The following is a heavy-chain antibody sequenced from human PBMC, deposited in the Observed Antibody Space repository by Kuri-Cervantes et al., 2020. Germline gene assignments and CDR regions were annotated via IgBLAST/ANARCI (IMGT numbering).Heavy chain of an antibody. D-gene: IGHD3-9*01. CDR2: ISYDGSNK. CDR3: AKELRYFDWSFFNPTDGMDV. CDR1: GFTFSSYA. Sequence: GGSLRLSCAASGFTFSSYAMSWVRQAPGKGLEWVAVISYDGSNKYYADSVKGRFTISRDNSKNTLYLQMNSLRAEDTAVYYCAKELRYFDWSFFNPTDGMDVWGQGTTVTVSS. J-gene: IGHJ6*02. V-gene: IGHV3-30-3*02.